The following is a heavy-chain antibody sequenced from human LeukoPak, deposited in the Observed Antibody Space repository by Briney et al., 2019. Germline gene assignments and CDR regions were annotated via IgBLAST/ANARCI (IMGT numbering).Heavy chain of an antibody. CDR3: AKDSGYCSSTSCYMNY. Sequence: GGSLRLSCAASGFTFSSYGMHWVRRAPGKGLEWVAVISYDGSNKYYADSVKGRFTISRDNSKNTLYLQMNSLRAEDTAVYYCAKDSGYCSSTSCYMNYWGQGTLVTVSS. J-gene: IGHJ4*02. CDR1: GFTFSSYG. D-gene: IGHD2-2*02. CDR2: ISYDGSNK. V-gene: IGHV3-30*18.